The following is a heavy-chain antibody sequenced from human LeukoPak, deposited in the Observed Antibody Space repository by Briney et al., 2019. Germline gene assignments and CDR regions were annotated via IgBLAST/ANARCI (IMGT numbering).Heavy chain of an antibody. V-gene: IGHV3-30*04. CDR3: ARNGLYYGSGSYTRNDY. J-gene: IGHJ4*02. CDR2: ISYDGSNK. Sequence: GGSLRLSCAASGFTFSSYAMHWVRQAPGKGLEWVAVISYDGSNKYYADSVKGRFTISRDNAKNSLYLQMNSLRAEDTALYYCARNGLYYGSGSYTRNDYWGQGTLVTVSS. D-gene: IGHD3-10*01. CDR1: GFTFSSYA.